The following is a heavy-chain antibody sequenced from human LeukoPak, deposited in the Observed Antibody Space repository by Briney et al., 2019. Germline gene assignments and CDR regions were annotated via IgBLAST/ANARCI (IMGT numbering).Heavy chain of an antibody. Sequence: ASVKVSCKASGYTFFGYYLHGVRQAPGQGGEGVAWIDPYTGNTHYAQKFQGRITVSRDTSISTTYMQLSWLTSDDTALYYCAREYSASEHWGQGTLVTVSS. CDR2: IDPYTGNT. J-gene: IGHJ1*01. V-gene: IGHV1-2*02. CDR3: AREYSASEH. D-gene: IGHD4-11*01. CDR1: GYTFFGYY.